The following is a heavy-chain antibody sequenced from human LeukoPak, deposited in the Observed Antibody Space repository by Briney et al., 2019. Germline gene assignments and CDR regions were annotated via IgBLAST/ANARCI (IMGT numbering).Heavy chain of an antibody. Sequence: ASVKVSCKASGYTFTGYYMHWVRQAPGQGLEWMGWINPNSGGTNYAQKFQGRVTMTRDTSISTAYMELRSLRSDDTAVYYCARVPILLTFGDLEPNIDGFDIWGQGTMVTVSS. CDR2: INPNSGGT. CDR1: GYTFTGYY. D-gene: IGHD3-10*01. V-gene: IGHV1-2*02. CDR3: ARVPILLTFGDLEPNIDGFDI. J-gene: IGHJ3*02.